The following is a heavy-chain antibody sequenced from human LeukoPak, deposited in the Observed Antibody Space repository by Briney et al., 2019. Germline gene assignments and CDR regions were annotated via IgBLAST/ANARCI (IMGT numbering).Heavy chain of an antibody. V-gene: IGHV4-30-4*01. CDR1: GGSISSGDYY. J-gene: IGHJ4*02. Sequence: SETLSLTCTVSGGSISSGDYYWSWIRQPPGKGLEWIGYIYYSGSTYYNPSLKSRVTISVDTSNNQFSLELSSVTAADTAVYYCARGVGAFDYWGQGTLVTVSS. CDR2: IYYSGST. D-gene: IGHD1-26*01. CDR3: ARGVGAFDY.